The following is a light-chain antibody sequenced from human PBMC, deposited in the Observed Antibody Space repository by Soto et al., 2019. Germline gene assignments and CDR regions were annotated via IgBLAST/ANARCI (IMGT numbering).Light chain of an antibody. J-gene: IGLJ2*01. CDR1: SSDVGGYNY. CDR2: DVT. V-gene: IGLV2-14*01. Sequence: QSALTQPASVSGSPGQSITISCTGTSSDVGGYNYVSWYQQQPGKAPKLLIYDVTNRPSGVSNRFSGSKSGNTASLTISGLQAEDESDYYCSSFSSSTTLLFGGGTKVTV. CDR3: SSFSSSTTLL.